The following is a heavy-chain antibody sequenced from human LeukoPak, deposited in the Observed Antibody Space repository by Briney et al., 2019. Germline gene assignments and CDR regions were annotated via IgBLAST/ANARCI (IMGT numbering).Heavy chain of an antibody. CDR2: MNPSSGNT. D-gene: IGHD2-15*01. J-gene: IGHJ5*02. V-gene: IGHV1-8*02. CDR3: ARGVVSGFCSGGSCYRPDT. Sequence: ASVKVSCTASGYTFTGYYMHWVRQAPGQGLEWMGWMNPSSGNTDYAQKFQGRVTMTRSTSISTAYMELSSLRSEDTAIYYCARGVVSGFCSGGSCYRPDTWGQGTLVTVSS. CDR1: GYTFTGYY.